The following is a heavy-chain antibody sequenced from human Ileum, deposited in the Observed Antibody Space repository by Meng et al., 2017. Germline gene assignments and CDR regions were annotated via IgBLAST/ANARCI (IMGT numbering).Heavy chain of an antibody. V-gene: IGHV4-61*01. D-gene: IGHD1-14*01. CDR2: FHHSGSA. CDR3: TGGPDSAKSGY. J-gene: IGHJ4*02. CDR1: GVSVNSGFYY. Sequence: LHGLCPGLGRSSDTLSLPCTVSGVSVNSGFYYCNWVRQPPGKGLEVIGSFHHSGSAHYNASLEGRVTMSLDTSKNQFSLRLTSVTAADSALYYCTGGPDSAKSGYWGQGTLVTVSS.